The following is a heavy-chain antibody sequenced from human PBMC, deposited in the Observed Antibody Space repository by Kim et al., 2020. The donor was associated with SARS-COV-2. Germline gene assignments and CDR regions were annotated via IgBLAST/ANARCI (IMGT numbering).Heavy chain of an antibody. CDR3: ARTREWFGLDP. CDR1: GGSISSSSYY. CDR2: IYYSGST. J-gene: IGHJ5*02. D-gene: IGHD3-10*01. Sequence: SETLSLTCTVSGGSISSSSYYWGWIRQPPGKGLEWIGSIYYSGSTYYNPSLKSRVTISVDTSKNQFSLKLSSVTAADTAVYYCARTREWFGLDPWGQGTL. V-gene: IGHV4-39*07.